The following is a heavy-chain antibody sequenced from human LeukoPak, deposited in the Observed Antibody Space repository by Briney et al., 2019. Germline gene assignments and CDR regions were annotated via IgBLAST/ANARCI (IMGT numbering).Heavy chain of an antibody. CDR2: INPNSGGT. D-gene: IGHD6-19*01. Sequence: ASVEVSCKASGYTFTGYYMHWVRQAPGQGLEWMGWINPNSGGTHFAQKFQDRVTMTRDTSTSTGYMELSRLTSDDTAVYYCASGSSLDGSSGWPTHYYWGQGTLVTVSS. J-gene: IGHJ4*02. V-gene: IGHV1-2*02. CDR3: ASGSSLDGSSGWPTHYY. CDR1: GYTFTGYY.